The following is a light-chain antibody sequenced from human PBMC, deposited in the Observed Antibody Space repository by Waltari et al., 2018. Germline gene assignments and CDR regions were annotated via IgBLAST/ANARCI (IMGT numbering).Light chain of an antibody. J-gene: IGLJ3*02. Sequence: QSALTQPASVSGSPGQSITISCTGTSSDVGGYNYVSWYQQHPGKAPKLMIYDVSNRPSGVSKRFSGSKSGNTASLTISGLQAEDEADYYCSSYTSSSTRVFGGGTKLTVL. CDR1: SSDVGGYNY. V-gene: IGLV2-14*03. CDR2: DVS. CDR3: SSYTSSSTRV.